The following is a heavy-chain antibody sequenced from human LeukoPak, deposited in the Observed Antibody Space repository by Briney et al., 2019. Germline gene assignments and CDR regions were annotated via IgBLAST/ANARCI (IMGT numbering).Heavy chain of an antibody. CDR3: ARVADYSPGLTNVPY. Sequence: ASVKVSCKASGYAFTGYYVHWVRQAPGQGLEWMGWMNPNSGDTTYAQKFQGRVTMTRDTSISTAYMELSRLRSDDTAVYYCARVADYSPGLTNVPYWGQGTLVTVSS. V-gene: IGHV1-2*02. J-gene: IGHJ4*02. D-gene: IGHD1-26*01. CDR1: GYAFTGYY. CDR2: MNPNSGDT.